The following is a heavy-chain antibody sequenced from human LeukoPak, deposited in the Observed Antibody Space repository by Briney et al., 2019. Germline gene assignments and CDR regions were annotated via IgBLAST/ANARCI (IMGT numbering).Heavy chain of an antibody. CDR2: IYYSGST. CDR1: GGSISSSSYY. Sequence: SETLSLTCTVSGGSISSSSYYWGWIRQSPGKGLEWIGNIYYSGSTYYNPSLESRVTMSLDTSKNQFSLKLSSVTAADTAVYYCARDENGYVWGSFRAWGQGTLVTVSS. V-gene: IGHV4-39*07. D-gene: IGHD3-16*02. J-gene: IGHJ5*02. CDR3: ARDENGYVWGSFRA.